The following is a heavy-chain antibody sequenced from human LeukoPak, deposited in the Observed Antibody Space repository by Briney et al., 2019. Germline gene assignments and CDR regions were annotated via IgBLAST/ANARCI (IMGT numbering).Heavy chain of an antibody. D-gene: IGHD5-12*01. CDR2: ISSSSSYI. J-gene: IGHJ6*02. V-gene: IGHV3-21*01. CDR3: ARESAVATLYYYGMDV. Sequence: GGSLRLSCAASGFTFSSYSMNWVRQAPGKGLEWVSSISSSSSYIYYADSVKGRFTISRDNAKNSLYLQMNSLRAEDTAVYYCARESAVATLYYYGMDVWGQGTTVTVSS. CDR1: GFTFSSYS.